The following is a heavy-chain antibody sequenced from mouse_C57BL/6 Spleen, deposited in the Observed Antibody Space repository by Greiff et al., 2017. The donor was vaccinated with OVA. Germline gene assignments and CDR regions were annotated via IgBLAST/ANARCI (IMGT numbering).Heavy chain of an antibody. V-gene: IGHV1-81*01. Sequence: QVQLQQSGAELARPGASVKLSCKASGYTFTSYGISWVKQRTGQGLEWIGEIYPRSGNTYYNEKFKGKATLTADKSSSTAYMELRSLTSEDSAVYFGARYVSSYLGYAMDYWGQGTSVTVSS. D-gene: IGHD1-1*01. CDR1: GYTFTSYG. J-gene: IGHJ4*01. CDR2: IYPRSGNT. CDR3: ARYVSSYLGYAMDY.